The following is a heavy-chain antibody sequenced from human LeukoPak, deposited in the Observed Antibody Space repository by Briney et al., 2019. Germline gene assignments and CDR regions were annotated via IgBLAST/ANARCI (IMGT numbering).Heavy chain of an antibody. D-gene: IGHD2-15*01. J-gene: IGHJ6*02. V-gene: IGHV3-30-3*01. Sequence: GRSLRLSCAASGFTFSSYAMHWVRQAPGKGLEWVAVISYDGSNKYYADSVKGRFTISRDNSKNTLYLQMNSLRAEDTAVYYCAREPGVVVVVAATPIGYYGMDVWGQGTTVIVSS. CDR2: ISYDGSNK. CDR1: GFTFSSYA. CDR3: AREPGVVVVVAATPIGYYGMDV.